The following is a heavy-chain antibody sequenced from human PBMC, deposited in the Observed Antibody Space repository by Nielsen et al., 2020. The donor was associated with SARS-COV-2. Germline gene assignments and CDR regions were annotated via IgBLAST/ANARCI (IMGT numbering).Heavy chain of an antibody. Sequence: SETLSLTCTVSGGSVSSSSDYWSWIRQPPGKGLEWIGYIYYTGDTNYNPSLKSRVTISVDTSKNQFSLKLSSVTAADTAVYYCARGHTGYSSALTWGQGTLVTVS. V-gene: IGHV4-61*01. J-gene: IGHJ5*02. CDR1: GGSVSSSSDY. D-gene: IGHD6-19*01. CDR2: IYYTGDT. CDR3: ARGHTGYSSALT.